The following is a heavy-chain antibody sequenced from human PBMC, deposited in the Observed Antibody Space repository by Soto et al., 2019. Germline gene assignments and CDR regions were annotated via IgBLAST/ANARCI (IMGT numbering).Heavy chain of an antibody. Sequence: VQLVESGGGVVQPGRSLRLSCAASGFTFSSYGMHWVRQAPGKGLEWVAVIWYDGSNKYYADSVKGRFTISRDNSKNTLYLQMNSLRAEDTAVYYCARDRLPAAGYYYYGMDVWGQGTTVTVSS. CDR2: IWYDGSNK. CDR3: ARDRLPAAGYYYYGMDV. CDR1: GFTFSSYG. J-gene: IGHJ6*02. D-gene: IGHD6-13*01. V-gene: IGHV3-33*01.